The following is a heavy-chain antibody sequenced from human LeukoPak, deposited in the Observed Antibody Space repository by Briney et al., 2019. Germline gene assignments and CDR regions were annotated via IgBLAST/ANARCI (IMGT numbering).Heavy chain of an antibody. V-gene: IGHV4-39*07. Sequence: SETLSLTCTVSGGSISSSSYYWGWIRQPPGKGLEWIGSIYYSGSAYYNPSLKSRVTISVDTSKNQFSLKLSSVTAADTAVYYCARFQPPWYYYYMDVWGKGTTVTVSS. CDR2: IYYSGSA. CDR1: GGSISSSSYY. CDR3: ARFQPPWYYYYMDV. J-gene: IGHJ6*03.